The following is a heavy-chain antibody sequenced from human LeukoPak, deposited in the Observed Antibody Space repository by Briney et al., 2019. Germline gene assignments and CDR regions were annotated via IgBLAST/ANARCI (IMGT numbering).Heavy chain of an antibody. CDR2: ISFDGTNS. D-gene: IGHD1-26*01. Sequence: GRSLRLSGVGSGFTFSNVASDWVRQIPGKRLEGVAVISFDGTNSYYTDSVKGRFTISRDDSKNTLYLQMNSPSAEDTAVYYCARDQWELGSDAFDIWGQGAMVTVSS. J-gene: IGHJ3*02. CDR1: GFTFSNVA. CDR3: ARDQWELGSDAFDI. V-gene: IGHV3-30*04.